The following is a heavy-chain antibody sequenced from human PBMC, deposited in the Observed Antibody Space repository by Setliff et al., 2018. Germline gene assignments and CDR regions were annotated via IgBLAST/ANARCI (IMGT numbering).Heavy chain of an antibody. V-gene: IGHV4-34*12. D-gene: IGHD2-21*02. CDR1: GGSFSGYY. Sequence: SETLSLTCAVYGGSFSGYYWSWIRQPPGKRLEWIGEIIHSGSTNYNPSLKSRVTISMDTSKNQFSLKVSSVTAADTAVYYCARDIGHGGDSDYWGQGTLVTVSS. CDR3: ARDIGHGGDSDY. J-gene: IGHJ4*02. CDR2: IIHSGST.